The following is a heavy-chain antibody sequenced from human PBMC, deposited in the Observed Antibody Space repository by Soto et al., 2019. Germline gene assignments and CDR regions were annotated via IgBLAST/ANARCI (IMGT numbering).Heavy chain of an antibody. CDR3: ARGGSFYGMDV. Sequence: QVQLQESGPGLVKPSQNLSLACTVSGGSLSSGDYYWSWIRQPPEKGLEWIGYIYYSGITYYDPSLKSRVTLSVDTSKNQFSLNLNSVTAADTAVYYCARGGSFYGMDVWGQGTTVTVSS. J-gene: IGHJ6*02. V-gene: IGHV4-30-4*01. D-gene: IGHD3-16*01. CDR1: GGSLSSGDYY. CDR2: IYYSGIT.